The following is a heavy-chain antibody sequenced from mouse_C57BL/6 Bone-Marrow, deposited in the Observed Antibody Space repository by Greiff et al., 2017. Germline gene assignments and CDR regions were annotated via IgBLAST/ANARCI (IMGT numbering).Heavy chain of an antibody. J-gene: IGHJ3*01. CDR2: IDPADSYT. V-gene: IGHV1-69*01. CDR1: GYTFTSYW. D-gene: IGHD1-1*01. Sequence: VQLQQPGAELVMPGASVKLSCKASGYTFTSYWMHWVKQRPGQGLEWIGEIDPADSYTNYNQKFKGKSTLTVDKSSSTAYMQLSSLTSEDSAVXYCAIDYGSSLFAYWGQGTMVTVSA. CDR3: AIDYGSSLFAY.